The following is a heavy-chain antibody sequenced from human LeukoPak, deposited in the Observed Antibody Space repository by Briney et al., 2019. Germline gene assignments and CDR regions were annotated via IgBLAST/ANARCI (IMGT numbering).Heavy chain of an antibody. CDR2: IKEDGSDK. D-gene: IGHD1/OR15-1a*01. J-gene: IGHJ4*02. Sequence: GGSLRLSCAASGFALSSSWMTWVRQAPAKGLEWVAHIKEDGSDKYYVDSVTGRFTISRDNTENSLYLQMSSLRAEDTAVYYCATWNSDWEFAYWGQGTLVSVSS. CDR3: ATWNSDWEFAY. V-gene: IGHV3-7*05. CDR1: GFALSSSW.